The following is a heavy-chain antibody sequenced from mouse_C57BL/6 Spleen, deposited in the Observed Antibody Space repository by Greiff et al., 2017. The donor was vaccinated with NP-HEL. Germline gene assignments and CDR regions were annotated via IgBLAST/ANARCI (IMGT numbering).Heavy chain of an antibody. CDR1: GYTFTDYN. V-gene: IGHV1-18*01. CDR3: ATGSRFAY. Sequence: EVQLQQSGPELVKPGASVKIPCKASGYTFTDYNMDWVKQSHGKSLEWIGDINPNNGGTIYNQKFKGKATLTVDKSSSTAYMELRSLTSEDTAVYYCATGSRFAYWGQGTLVTVSA. CDR2: INPNNGGT. J-gene: IGHJ3*01. D-gene: IGHD1-1*01.